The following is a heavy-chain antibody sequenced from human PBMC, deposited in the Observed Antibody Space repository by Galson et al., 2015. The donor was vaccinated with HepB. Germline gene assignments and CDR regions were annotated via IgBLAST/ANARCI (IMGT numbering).Heavy chain of an antibody. D-gene: IGHD6-13*01. CDR1: GYTFTSYA. CDR2: INAGNGNT. Sequence: SVKVSCKASGYTFTSYAMHWVRQAPGQRLEWMGWINAGNGNTKYSQKFQGRVTITRDTSASTAYMELSSLRSEDTAVYYCARNGVGYSSSSYYYYYGMDVWGQGTTVTVSS. CDR3: ARNGVGYSSSSYYYYYGMDV. V-gene: IGHV1-3*01. J-gene: IGHJ6*02.